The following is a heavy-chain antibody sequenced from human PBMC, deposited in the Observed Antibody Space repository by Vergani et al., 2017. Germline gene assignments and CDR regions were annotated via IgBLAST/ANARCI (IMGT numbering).Heavy chain of an antibody. Sequence: VQLVQSGAEVKKPGESLRISCKGSGYSFTSYWISWVRQAPGQGLEWMGRIIPILGIANYAQKFQGRVTITADKSTSTAYMELSSLRSEDTAVYYCASTVLPSDWFDPWGQGTLVTVSS. D-gene: IGHD4-11*01. V-gene: IGHV1-69*09. CDR3: ASTVLPSDWFDP. CDR1: GYSFTSYW. CDR2: IIPILGIA. J-gene: IGHJ5*02.